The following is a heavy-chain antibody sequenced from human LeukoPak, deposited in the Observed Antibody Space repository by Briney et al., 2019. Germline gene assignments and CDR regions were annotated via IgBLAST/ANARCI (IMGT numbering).Heavy chain of an antibody. CDR1: VYTFTDYY. Sequence: GASVKVSCKASVYTFTDYYMHWVRQAPGQGLEWMGWINPNSGGTNFAQKFQGRVAMTRDASISTAYMELGSLRSDDTAVYYCARARWQLVPYFDSWGQGTLVTV. CDR3: ARARWQLVPYFDS. CDR2: INPNSGGT. J-gene: IGHJ4*02. D-gene: IGHD6-6*01. V-gene: IGHV1-2*02.